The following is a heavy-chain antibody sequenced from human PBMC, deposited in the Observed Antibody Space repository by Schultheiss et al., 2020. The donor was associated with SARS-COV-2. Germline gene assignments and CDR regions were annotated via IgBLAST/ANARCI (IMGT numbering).Heavy chain of an antibody. CDR3: ARDGWDKVPEI. V-gene: IGHV4-61*08. D-gene: IGHD1-14*01. CDR1: GGSISSGGYS. J-gene: IGHJ3*02. CDR2: IYYSGST. Sequence: SQTLSLTCAVSGGSISSGGYSWSWIRQPPGKGLEWIGYIYYSGSTNYNPSLKSRVTISVDTSKNQFSLKLSSVTAADTAVYYCARDGWDKVPEIWGQGTMVTVSS.